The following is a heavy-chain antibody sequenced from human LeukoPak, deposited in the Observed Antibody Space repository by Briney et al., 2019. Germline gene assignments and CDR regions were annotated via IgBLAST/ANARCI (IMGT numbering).Heavy chain of an antibody. CDR1: GFTFRSYA. J-gene: IGHJ4*02. V-gene: IGHV3-30*18. CDR2: ISYDGSNK. D-gene: IGHD6-13*01. Sequence: GGSLKLSCAASGFTFRSYAMPWVGQAPGKGLEWVAVISYDGSNKYYADSVKGRFTISRDNSKNTLYLQMNSLRAEDTAVYYCAKDSYSSPFDYWGQGTLVTVSS. CDR3: AKDSYSSPFDY.